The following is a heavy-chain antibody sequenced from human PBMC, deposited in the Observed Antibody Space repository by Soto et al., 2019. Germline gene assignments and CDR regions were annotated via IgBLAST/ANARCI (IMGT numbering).Heavy chain of an antibody. J-gene: IGHJ4*02. CDR2: ISAYNGNT. Sequence: ASVKVSCKASGYTFTSYGISWVRQAPGQGLEWMGWISAYNGNTNYAQKLQGRATMTTDTSTSTAYMEPRGLRTADTAVYYCARNRPRGIFGVVMSRDYYFDYWGQGTLVTVSS. D-gene: IGHD3-3*01. CDR3: ARNRPRGIFGVVMSRDYYFDY. CDR1: GYTFTSYG. V-gene: IGHV1-18*01.